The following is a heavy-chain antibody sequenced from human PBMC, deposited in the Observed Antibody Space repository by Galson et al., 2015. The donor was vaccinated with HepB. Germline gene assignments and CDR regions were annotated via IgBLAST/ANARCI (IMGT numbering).Heavy chain of an antibody. J-gene: IGHJ6*02. CDR2: LSYDGTYK. CDR3: ARANTYGSGSHYYYGMDV. V-gene: IGHV3-30-3*01. D-gene: IGHD3-10*01. Sequence: SLRLSCAASAFNFYSYAMHWVRQAPGKGLEWVALLSYDGTYKYYADSVKGRLTIPRDNSKNMLYLQMNSLRTDDTAVYYCARANTYGSGSHYYYGMDVWGQGTPVTVSS. CDR1: AFNFYSYA.